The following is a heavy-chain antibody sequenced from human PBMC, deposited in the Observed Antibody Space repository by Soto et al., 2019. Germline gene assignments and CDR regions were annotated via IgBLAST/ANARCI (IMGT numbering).Heavy chain of an antibody. CDR2: VSAGGDMT. Sequence: DVQLLESGGDLVQPGGSLRLSCAASGFTFSSYAMSWVRQAPGKGLEWVSSVSAGGDMTYYSDSVKGRFTISRDNSNNALFVQMNSLRAEETALYYCARGDRGGSGSPASYYYSGLDVWGQGTTVTVSS. CDR1: GFTFSSYA. D-gene: IGHD3-10*01. V-gene: IGHV3-23*01. J-gene: IGHJ6*02. CDR3: ARGDRGGSGSPASYYYSGLDV.